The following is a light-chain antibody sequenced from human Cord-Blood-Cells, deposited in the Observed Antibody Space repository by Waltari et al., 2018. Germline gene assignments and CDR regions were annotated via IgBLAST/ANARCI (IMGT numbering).Light chain of an antibody. CDR1: SSDAGGYNH. CDR2: DVS. CDR3: CSYAGSYTWV. J-gene: IGLJ3*02. V-gene: IGLV2-11*01. Sequence: QSALTHPRSVAGSPGHSPTITRTGTSSDAGGYNHVSRYQQHPGKAPKLMSYDVSKRPSGVPDRFSGSKSGNTASLTISGLQAEDEADYYCCSYAGSYTWVFGGGTKLTVL.